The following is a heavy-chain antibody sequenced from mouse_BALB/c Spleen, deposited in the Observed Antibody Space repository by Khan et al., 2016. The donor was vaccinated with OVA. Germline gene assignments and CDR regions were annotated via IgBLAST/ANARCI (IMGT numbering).Heavy chain of an antibody. CDR2: IWGDGGT. V-gene: IGHV2-6-7*01. J-gene: IGHJ4*01. Sequence: VQLQESGPGLVAPSQSLSITCTVSGFSLTGYGVNWVRQPPGKGLEWLGMIWGDGGTDYNSVLKSRLSISKDNSKSQVFLKMNNLQTDDTARYYCARANYGNYREAMDYWGQGTSVTVSS. CDR3: ARANYGNYREAMDY. CDR1: GFSLTGYG. D-gene: IGHD2-1*01.